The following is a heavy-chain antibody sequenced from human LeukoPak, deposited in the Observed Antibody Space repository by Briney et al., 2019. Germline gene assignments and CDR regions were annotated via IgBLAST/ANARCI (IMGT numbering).Heavy chain of an antibody. D-gene: IGHD1-14*01. CDR1: GGSISSSSYY. J-gene: IGHJ4*02. CDR3: ARARRDVAEAMD. V-gene: IGHV4-39*02. Sequence: SETLSLTCTVSGGSISSSSYYWGWIRQPPGRGLEWIGGMYYNGRTYYNPSLKSRVHISSDTSKNHLSLKLSSVTAADTAVYYCARARRDVAEAMDWGQGTLVTVSS. CDR2: MYYNGRT.